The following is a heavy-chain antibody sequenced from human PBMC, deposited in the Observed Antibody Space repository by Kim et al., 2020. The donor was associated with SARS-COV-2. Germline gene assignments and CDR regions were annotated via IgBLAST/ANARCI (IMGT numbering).Heavy chain of an antibody. CDR3: TREGEVLWFGELLSPPPDY. J-gene: IGHJ4*02. D-gene: IGHD3-10*01. V-gene: IGHV3-49*03. CDR2: IRSKAYGGTT. CDR1: GFTFGDYA. Sequence: GGSLRLSCTASGFTFGDYAMSWFRQAPGKGLEWVGFIRSKAYGGTTEYAASVKGRFTISRDDSKSIAYLQMNSLKTEDTAVYYCTREGEVLWFGELLSPPPDYWGQGTLVTVSS.